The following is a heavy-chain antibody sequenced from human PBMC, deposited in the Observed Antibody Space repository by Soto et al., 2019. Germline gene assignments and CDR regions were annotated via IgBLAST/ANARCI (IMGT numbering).Heavy chain of an antibody. Sequence: EVKLLESGGGLVQPGGSLRLSCAASGFTFSVFAMSWVRQAPGKGLELVSTISGRGENTYYADSVKGRFTISRDNSKKTLNLQMNSLRGEDTAVYYCAKDRGTGDYGVNAVDIWGQGTMVTVAS. V-gene: IGHV3-23*01. D-gene: IGHD7-27*01. CDR1: GFTFSVFA. J-gene: IGHJ3*02. CDR3: AKDRGTGDYGVNAVDI. CDR2: ISGRGENT.